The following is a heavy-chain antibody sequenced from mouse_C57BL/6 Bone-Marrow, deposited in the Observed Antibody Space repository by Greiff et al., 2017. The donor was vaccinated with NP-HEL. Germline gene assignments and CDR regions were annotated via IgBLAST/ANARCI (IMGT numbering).Heavy chain of an antibody. V-gene: IGHV1-64*01. Sequence: QVQLKQPGAELVKPGASVTLSCKASGYTFTSYWMHWVKQRPGQGLEWIGMIHPNSGSTNYNEKCKSKATLTVDKSSSTAYMQLSSLTSEDSAVYYCARLDYDGFDYWGQGTTLTVSS. CDR1: GYTFTSYW. CDR2: IHPNSGST. D-gene: IGHD2-4*01. CDR3: ARLDYDGFDY. J-gene: IGHJ2*01.